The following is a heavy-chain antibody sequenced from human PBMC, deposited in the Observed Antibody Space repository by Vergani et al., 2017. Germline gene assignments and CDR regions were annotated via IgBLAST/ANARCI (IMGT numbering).Heavy chain of an antibody. D-gene: IGHD1-26*01. J-gene: IGHJ4*02. V-gene: IGHV3-30*02. Sequence: QVQLVESGGGVVQSGGSLRLSCAASGFTFSNYGMHWVRQAPGKGLEWVAFIRYDGSHRYYADSVKGRFTISRDNSKTTLYLQMNSLRAEDTAVYYCARYSGSHLTLDYWGQGTLVTVSS. CDR3: ARYSGSHLTLDY. CDR2: IRYDGSHR. CDR1: GFTFSNYG.